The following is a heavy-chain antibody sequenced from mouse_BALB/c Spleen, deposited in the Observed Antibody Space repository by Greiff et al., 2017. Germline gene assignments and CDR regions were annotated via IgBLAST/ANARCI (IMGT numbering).Heavy chain of an antibody. D-gene: IGHD1-2*01. V-gene: IGHV1-39*01. CDR1: GYSFTDYI. Sequence: VQLQQSGPELVKPGASVKISCTASGYSFTDYIMHWVKQSHGKSLEWIGNINPYYGSTSYNLKFKGKATLTVDKSSSTAYMQLNSLTSEDSAVYYSARSTAAPGDYWGQGTSVTVSS. CDR2: INPYYGST. CDR3: ARSTAAPGDY. J-gene: IGHJ4*01.